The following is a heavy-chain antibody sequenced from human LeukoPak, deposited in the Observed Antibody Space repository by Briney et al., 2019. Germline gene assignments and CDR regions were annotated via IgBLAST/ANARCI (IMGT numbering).Heavy chain of an antibody. CDR3: ARGDSPGRFDP. V-gene: IGHV1-46*01. CDR2: VNPSGGGT. CDR1: GYIFSNYY. D-gene: IGHD3-3*01. Sequence: GASVKVSCKASGYIFSNYYMHWVRQAPGQGLEWMGIVNPSGGGTSYAQKFQGRVTMTRDTSISTAYMELSRLRSDDTAVCYCARGDSPGRFDPWGQGTLVTVSS. J-gene: IGHJ5*02.